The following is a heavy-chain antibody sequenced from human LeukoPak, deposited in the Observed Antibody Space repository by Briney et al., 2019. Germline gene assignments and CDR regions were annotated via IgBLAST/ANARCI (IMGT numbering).Heavy chain of an antibody. Sequence: SETLSLTCTVSGGSISSGSYYWSWIRQPAGKGLEWIGRIYTSGSTNYNPSLKSRVTISVDKSANQFSLNLSSVTAADTAVYYCARFSPRAMGNYLDFWGQGTLVTVSS. D-gene: IGHD7-27*01. CDR2: IYTSGST. J-gene: IGHJ4*02. CDR1: GGSISSGSYY. V-gene: IGHV4-61*02. CDR3: ARFSPRAMGNYLDF.